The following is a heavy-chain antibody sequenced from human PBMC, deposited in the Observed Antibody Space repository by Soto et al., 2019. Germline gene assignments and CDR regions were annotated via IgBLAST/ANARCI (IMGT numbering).Heavy chain of an antibody. D-gene: IGHD6-13*01. J-gene: IGHJ4*02. CDR2: VSGSGGST. V-gene: IGHV3-23*01. CDR3: AKGWSIIDS. Sequence: TGGSLRLSCAASGFTFSTFAMSWVRQAPGKGLEWVSGVSGSGGSTYYADSVKGRFTISRDNPKNTLYLQMSSLRAEDTAVYYCAKGWSIIDSWGQGTLVTVSS. CDR1: GFTFSTFA.